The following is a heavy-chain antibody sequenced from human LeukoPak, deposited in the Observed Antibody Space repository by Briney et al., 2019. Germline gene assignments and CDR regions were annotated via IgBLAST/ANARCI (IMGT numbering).Heavy chain of an antibody. Sequence: SETLSLTCAVSGDSVSSSAYHWGWVCQTPGKGLEWIGSIYYSGRTYYSPSLTSRVSLSVDTSKNQFSLWLTSVTAADTAVYYCARQQSYSTSSFDYWGQGALVTVSS. CDR2: IYYSGRT. D-gene: IGHD6-6*01. CDR3: ARQQSYSTSSFDY. V-gene: IGHV4-39*01. J-gene: IGHJ4*02. CDR1: GDSVSSSAYH.